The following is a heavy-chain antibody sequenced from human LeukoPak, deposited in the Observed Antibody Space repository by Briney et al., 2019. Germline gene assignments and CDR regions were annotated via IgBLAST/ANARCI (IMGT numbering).Heavy chain of an antibody. Sequence: GGSLRLSCAASGFTFSSYTMNWVRQAPGKGLEWVSVIYSGGSTYYADSVKGRFTISRDNSKNTLYLQMNSLRAEDTAVYYCARESGGYWYFDLWGRGTLVTVSS. V-gene: IGHV3-53*01. J-gene: IGHJ2*01. CDR1: GFTFSSYT. CDR2: IYSGGST. D-gene: IGHD2-8*02. CDR3: ARESGGYWYFDL.